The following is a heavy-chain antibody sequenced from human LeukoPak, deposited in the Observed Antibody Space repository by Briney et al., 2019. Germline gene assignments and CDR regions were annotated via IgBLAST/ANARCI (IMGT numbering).Heavy chain of an antibody. V-gene: IGHV3-21*05. Sequence: PGGSLRLSCAASVFTFSSYSMHWVPQAPGKGLEWVSYISSSSSYIYYADSVKGRFTISRDNAKKTLYLQMNSLRAEDTAVYYCARDLKSRLILSWFGEHRTNWFDPWGQGTLVTVSS. CDR3: ARDLKSRLILSWFGEHRTNWFDP. J-gene: IGHJ5*02. CDR2: ISSSSSYI. CDR1: VFTFSSYS. D-gene: IGHD3-10*01.